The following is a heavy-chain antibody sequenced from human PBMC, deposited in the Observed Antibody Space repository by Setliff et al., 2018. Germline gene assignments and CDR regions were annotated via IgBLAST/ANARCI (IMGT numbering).Heavy chain of an antibody. Sequence: SETLSLTCTVSDDSISSRHYYWSWIRQAPGKGLEWIGHIFYSDTAKYNPSLESRAAISVDSSKNQFSLKLRSVTAADTAVYYCARDRSTVIRGVTSFFYYYMYVWGGGTTVTVSS. CDR3: ARDRSTVIRGVTSFFYYYMYV. J-gene: IGHJ6*03. V-gene: IGHV4-61*01. D-gene: IGHD3-10*01. CDR2: IFYSDTA. CDR1: DDSISSRHYY.